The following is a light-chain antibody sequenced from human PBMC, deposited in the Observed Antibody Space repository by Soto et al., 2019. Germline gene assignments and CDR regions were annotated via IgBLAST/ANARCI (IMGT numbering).Light chain of an antibody. CDR1: QSVSSY. V-gene: IGKV3-11*01. CDR3: QHYGRSPYT. Sequence: EIVLTQSPATLSLSPGERATLSCRASQSVSSYLAWYQQKAGQPPRLLIYDASNRATGIPARFSGSGSGTDFTLTISSLETEDFAVYYCQHYGRSPYTFGQGTKLEIK. CDR2: DAS. J-gene: IGKJ2*01.